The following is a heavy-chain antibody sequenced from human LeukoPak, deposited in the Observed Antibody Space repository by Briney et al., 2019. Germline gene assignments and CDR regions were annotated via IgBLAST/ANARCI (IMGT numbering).Heavy chain of an antibody. Sequence: GASVKVSCKASGYTFTGYYMHWVRQAPGQGLEWMGWINPNSGGTNYAQKFQGRVTMTRDTPISTAYMELSRLRSDDTAVYYCARDAPAFGQLSTIDYWGQGTLVTVSS. V-gene: IGHV1-2*02. J-gene: IGHJ4*02. CDR2: INPNSGGT. CDR3: ARDAPAFGQLSTIDY. D-gene: IGHD2-2*01. CDR1: GYTFTGYY.